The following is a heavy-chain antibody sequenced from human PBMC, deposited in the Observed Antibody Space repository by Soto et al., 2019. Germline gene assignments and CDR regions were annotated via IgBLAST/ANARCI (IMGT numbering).Heavy chain of an antibody. J-gene: IGHJ6*02. Sequence: GGSLRLSCSASGFTFTIYAMSWVRQAPGKVLEWVSGISGSGGNTYYADSVTGRFTISRDNSKNTLYLQMNSLRAEGTAVYYCANYGDGSGGTCYSCYSYDVDVWGYGQTVAV. D-gene: IGHD2-15*01. V-gene: IGHV3-23*01. CDR1: GFTFTIYA. CDR2: ISGSGGNT. CDR3: ANYGDGSGGTCYSCYSYDVDV.